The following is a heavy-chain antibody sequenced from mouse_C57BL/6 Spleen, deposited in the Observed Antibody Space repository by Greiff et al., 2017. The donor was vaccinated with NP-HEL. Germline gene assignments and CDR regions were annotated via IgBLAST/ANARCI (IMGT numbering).Heavy chain of an antibody. CDR2: ISSGSSTI. J-gene: IGHJ3*01. CDR1: GFTFSDYG. Sequence: EVQLQESGGGLVKPGGSLKLSCAASGFTFSDYGMHWVRQAPEKGLEWVAYISSGSSTIYYADTVKGRFTISGDNAKNTLFLQMTSLMSEDTAMYYCACAYYSNYPFAYWGQGTLVTVSA. V-gene: IGHV5-17*01. D-gene: IGHD2-5*01. CDR3: ACAYYSNYPFAY.